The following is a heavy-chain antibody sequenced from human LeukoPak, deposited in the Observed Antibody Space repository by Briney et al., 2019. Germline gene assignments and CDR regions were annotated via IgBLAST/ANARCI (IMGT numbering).Heavy chain of an antibody. J-gene: IGHJ4*02. V-gene: IGHV1-3*01. D-gene: IGHD5-12*01. CDR1: GYTFTNYV. CDR2: INAGNGNT. CDR3: ARRLPVPGNFDY. Sequence: PEASVKVSCKASGYTFTNYVVHWLRQAPGQRPEWMGWINAGNGNTKYSQKFQGRVTITGDTSASTAYMEVSNLTSEDTAVYYCARRLPVPGNFDYWGQGTLVTVSS.